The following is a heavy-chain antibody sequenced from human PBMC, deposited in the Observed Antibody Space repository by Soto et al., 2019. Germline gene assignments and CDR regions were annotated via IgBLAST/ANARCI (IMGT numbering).Heavy chain of an antibody. J-gene: IGHJ4*02. CDR1: GWSFSGYI. D-gene: IGHD2-15*01. CDR2: INHSGSA. Sequence: SETLSLTCDVYGWSFSGYIWTWIRQTPGKGLQWIGQINHSGSANYNPSLKSRLTLFVDTSKNQFSLRLTSVTAADTAVYYCAAAPRYWGQGTLVTVSS. V-gene: IGHV4-34*01. CDR3: AAAPRY.